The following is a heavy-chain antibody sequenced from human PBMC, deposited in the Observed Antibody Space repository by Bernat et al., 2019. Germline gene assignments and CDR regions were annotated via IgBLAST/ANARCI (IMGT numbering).Heavy chain of an antibody. D-gene: IGHD6-13*01. V-gene: IGHV4-59*01. J-gene: IGHJ4*02. Sequence: QVQLQESGPGLVKPSETLSLTCTVSGGSISTYYLSWIRQPPGKGLEWIGYIYYSGSTNYNPSLQSRVTISIHTSKSHVSLKVNSVTAADTAVYYCARGPSSSWYDYWGQGTLVGVTS. CDR3: ARGPSSSWYDY. CDR1: GGSISTYY. CDR2: IYYSGST.